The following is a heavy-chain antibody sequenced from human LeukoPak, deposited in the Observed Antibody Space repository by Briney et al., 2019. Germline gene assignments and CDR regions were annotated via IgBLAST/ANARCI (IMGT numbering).Heavy chain of an antibody. J-gene: IGHJ4*02. V-gene: IGHV3-74*01. CDR1: GFTFSSYW. D-gene: IGHD3-16*01. CDR2: INSDGSDT. Sequence: GGSLRPTGAASGFTFSSYWMHWVRQAPGMGLVWVSRINSDGSDTRYADSVKGRITISRDNAKSTLYLQMNSLTAEDTAVYYCAREGLYYEYDWGMYPPWTFDYLGEGTLVTVSS. CDR3: AREGLYYEYDWGMYPPWTFDY.